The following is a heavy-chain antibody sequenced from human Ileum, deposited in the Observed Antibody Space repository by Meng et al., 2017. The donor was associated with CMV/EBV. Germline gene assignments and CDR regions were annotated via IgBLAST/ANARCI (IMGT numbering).Heavy chain of an antibody. CDR3: ARESVSRNYLDY. CDR2: ISPRGNFM. CDR1: GFTCSTYT. V-gene: IGHV3-21*01. Sequence: CAAAGFTCSTYTMRGVRQAPGKGLEWVYSISPRGNFMYYADAVKGRFTISRDNAKNSLYLKMHSLGGDDTAVYYCARESVSRNYLDYWGQGMLVTVSS. D-gene: IGHD5/OR15-5a*01. J-gene: IGHJ4*02.